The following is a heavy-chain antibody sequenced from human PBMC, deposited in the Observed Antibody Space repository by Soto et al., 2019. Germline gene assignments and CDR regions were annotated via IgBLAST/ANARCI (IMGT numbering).Heavy chain of an antibody. J-gene: IGHJ6*02. Sequence: GASVKVSCKASGYTFTSYAMHWVRQAPGQRLEWMGWINAGNGNTKYSQKFQGRVTITRDTSASTAYMELSSLRSEDTAVYYCAKEKQLWFGEDYYYGMDVWGQGTTVTVSS. CDR1: GYTFTSYA. D-gene: IGHD5-18*01. V-gene: IGHV1-3*01. CDR2: INAGNGNT. CDR3: AKEKQLWFGEDYYYGMDV.